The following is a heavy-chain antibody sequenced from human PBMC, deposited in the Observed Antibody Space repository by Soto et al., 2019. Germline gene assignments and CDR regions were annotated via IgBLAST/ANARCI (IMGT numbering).Heavy chain of an antibody. V-gene: IGHV1-69*13. D-gene: IGHD2-8*01. CDR2: IIPIFGTA. Sequence: ASVKVSCKASGGTFSSYAISWVRQAPGQGLEWMGGIIPIFGTANYAQKFQGRVTITADESTSTAYMELSSLRSEDTAVYYCARAVGLMVYAIPSSWFDPWGQGTLVTVSS. CDR3: ARAVGLMVYAIPSSWFDP. CDR1: GGTFSSYA. J-gene: IGHJ5*02.